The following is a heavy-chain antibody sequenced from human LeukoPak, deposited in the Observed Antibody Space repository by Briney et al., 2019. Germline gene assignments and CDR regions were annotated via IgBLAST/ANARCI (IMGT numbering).Heavy chain of an antibody. CDR1: GFTFSSYA. D-gene: IGHD3-10*01. CDR2: ISGSGGST. CDR3: AKDIRFGELLYSYFDY. Sequence: GGSLRLSCAASGFTFSSYAMSWVRQAPGKGLEWVSAISGSGGSTYYADSVKGRFTISRDNSKNTLYLQMNSLRAEDTAVYCCAKDIRFGELLYSYFDYWGQGTLVTVSS. J-gene: IGHJ4*02. V-gene: IGHV3-23*01.